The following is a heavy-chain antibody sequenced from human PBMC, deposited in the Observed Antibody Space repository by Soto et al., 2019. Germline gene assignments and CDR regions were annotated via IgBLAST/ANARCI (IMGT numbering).Heavy chain of an antibody. CDR2: IIPIFGTA. D-gene: IGHD1-20*01. CDR1: GGTFSSYA. V-gene: IGHV1-69*12. CDR3: ARGPYNWNDRWWFDP. J-gene: IGHJ5*02. Sequence: QVQLVQSGAEVKKPGSSVKVSCKASGGTFSSYAISWVRQAPGQGLEWMGGIIPIFGTANYAQKFQGRVTIPADESTSTAYMELSSLRSEETAGYYCARGPYNWNDRWWFDPWGQGTLVTVSS.